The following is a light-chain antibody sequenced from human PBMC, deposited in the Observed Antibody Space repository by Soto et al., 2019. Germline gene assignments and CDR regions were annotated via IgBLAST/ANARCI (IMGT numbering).Light chain of an antibody. V-gene: IGLV2-23*02. J-gene: IGLJ1*01. CDR1: NSDIGSYDL. Sequence: QSVLTQPASVSGSPGQSITISCIGTNSDIGSYDLVSWYQQHPGEAPKLLIFEVTKRPSGVSNRFSGSKSGNTASLTISGLQAEDEGDYYCCSYLGNSSPYVFGHGTKVTVL. CDR3: CSYLGNSSPYV. CDR2: EVT.